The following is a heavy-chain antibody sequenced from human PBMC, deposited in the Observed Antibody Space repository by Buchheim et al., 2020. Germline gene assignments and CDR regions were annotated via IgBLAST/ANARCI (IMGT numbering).Heavy chain of an antibody. V-gene: IGHV1-2*06. Sequence: QVQLVQSGAEVKKPGASVKVSCKTSGYDFTAYYMHWVRQAPGQGLEWMGRINPNSGGTNFAQKFQGRVTMTRDTSISIAYMELTSLSPDDTAVYYCARDEGRTTMTTDFDYWGQGT. CDR3: ARDEGRTTMTTDFDY. D-gene: IGHD4-11*01. J-gene: IGHJ4*02. CDR1: GYDFTAYY. CDR2: INPNSGGT.